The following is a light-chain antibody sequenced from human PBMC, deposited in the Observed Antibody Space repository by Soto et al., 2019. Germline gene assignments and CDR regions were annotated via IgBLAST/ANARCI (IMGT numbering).Light chain of an antibody. V-gene: IGKV3-20*01. J-gene: IGKJ2*01. Sequence: EIVLTQSPGTLSLSPGERATLSCRASQSVSSSYLAWYQQKPGQAPRLLIYGASSRATGIPNRFSGSGSGTDFTLTISRLEPEDFAGYYCQQYGNSPPYTFGQGTKLEIK. CDR2: GAS. CDR3: QQYGNSPPYT. CDR1: QSVSSSY.